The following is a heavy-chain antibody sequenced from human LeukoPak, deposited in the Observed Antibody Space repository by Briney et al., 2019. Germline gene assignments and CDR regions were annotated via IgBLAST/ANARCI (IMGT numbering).Heavy chain of an antibody. CDR2: IKQDGSEK. CDR1: GFTFSSYW. J-gene: IGHJ6*03. V-gene: IGHV3-7*01. CDR3: ARYIDFWSGYYYYYYYMDV. D-gene: IGHD3-3*01. Sequence: PGGSLRLSCAASGFTFSSYWMSWVRQASGKGLEWVANIKQDGSEKYYVDSVKGRFTISRDNAKNSLYLQMNSLRAEDTAVYYCARYIDFWSGYYYYYYYMDVWGKGTTVTVSS.